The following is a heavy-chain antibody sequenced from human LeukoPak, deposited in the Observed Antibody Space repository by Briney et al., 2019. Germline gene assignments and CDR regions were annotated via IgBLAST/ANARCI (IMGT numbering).Heavy chain of an antibody. CDR2: ISSSGSTI. J-gene: IGHJ4*02. CDR1: GFTFSSYE. CDR3: AKDMWLRGSYYQYYFDY. V-gene: IGHV3-48*03. Sequence: PGGSLRLSCAASGFTFSSYEMNWVRQAPGKGLEWVSYISSSGSTIYYADSVKGRFTISRDNSKNTLYLQMNSLRDEDTAVYYCAKDMWLRGSYYQYYFDYWGQGTLVTVSS. D-gene: IGHD1-26*01.